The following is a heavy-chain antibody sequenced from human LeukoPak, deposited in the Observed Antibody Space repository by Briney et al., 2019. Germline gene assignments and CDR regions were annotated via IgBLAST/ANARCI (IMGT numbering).Heavy chain of an antibody. J-gene: IGHJ1*01. CDR2: INDRGTGT. V-gene: IGHV3-23*01. D-gene: IGHD3-10*01. CDR3: AKDQNYYGSGTFQH. CDR1: GFTFSKFA. Sequence: PGGSLRLSFAASGFTFSKFALSWVRQALGKRLEWVSTINDRGTGTYYADSVKGRFTISRDNSKNTLYLQMNSLRAEDTAVYYCAKDQNYYGSGTFQHWGQGTLVTVSS.